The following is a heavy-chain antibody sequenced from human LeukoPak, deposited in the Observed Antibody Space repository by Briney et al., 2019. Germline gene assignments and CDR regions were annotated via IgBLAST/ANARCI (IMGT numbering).Heavy chain of an antibody. Sequence: PGGSLRPSCAASGFTFSSYGMHWVRQAPGKGLEWVAVISYDGSNKYYADSVKGRLTISRDNSKNTLYLQMNSLRAEDTAVYYCANVDYGGQYYYYGMDVWGQGTTVTVSS. CDR1: GFTFSSYG. CDR3: ANVDYGGQYYYYGMDV. CDR2: ISYDGSNK. V-gene: IGHV3-30*18. D-gene: IGHD4-23*01. J-gene: IGHJ6*02.